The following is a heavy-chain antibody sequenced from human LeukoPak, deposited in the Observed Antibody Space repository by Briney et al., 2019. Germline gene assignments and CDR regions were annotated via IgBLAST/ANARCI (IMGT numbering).Heavy chain of an antibody. CDR2: FDPEDGET. J-gene: IGHJ6*02. D-gene: IGHD6-19*01. CDR3: ATISQGIAVAGGRRKLQDNYYYYGMDV. CDR1: GYTLTQLS. Sequence: ASVKVSCKVSGYTLTQLSMHWVRQAPGKGLEGMGGFDPEDGETIYAQKFQGRVTMTENTSTDTAYMELSSLRSEDTAVYYCATISQGIAVAGGRRKLQDNYYYYGMDVWGQGTTVTVSS. V-gene: IGHV1-24*01.